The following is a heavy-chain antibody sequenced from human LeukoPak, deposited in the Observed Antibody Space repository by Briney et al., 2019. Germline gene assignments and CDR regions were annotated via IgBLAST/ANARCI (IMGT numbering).Heavy chain of an antibody. CDR2: ISWNSGSI. V-gene: IGHV3-9*01. CDR3: AKDWYSGSYDFLTWFDP. CDR1: GFTFDDYA. Sequence: PGRSLRLSCAASGFTFDDYAMHWVRQAPGKGLEWVSGISWNSGSIGYADSVKGRFTISRDNAKNSLYLQMNSLRAEDTALYYCAKDWYSGSYDFLTWFDPWGQGTLVTVSS. J-gene: IGHJ5*02. D-gene: IGHD1-26*01.